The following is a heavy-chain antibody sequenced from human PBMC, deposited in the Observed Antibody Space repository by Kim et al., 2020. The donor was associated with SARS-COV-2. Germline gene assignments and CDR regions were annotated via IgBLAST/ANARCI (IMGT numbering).Heavy chain of an antibody. Sequence: SETLSLTCTVSGGSISSYYWSWIRQPAGKGLEWIGRIYTSGSTNYNPSLKSRVTMSVDTSKNQFSLKLSSVTAADTAVYYCARGPGKTTSGWPKFDYWGQGTLVTVSS. CDR3: ARGPGKTTSGWPKFDY. J-gene: IGHJ4*02. CDR2: IYTSGST. D-gene: IGHD6-19*01. V-gene: IGHV4-4*07. CDR1: GGSISSYY.